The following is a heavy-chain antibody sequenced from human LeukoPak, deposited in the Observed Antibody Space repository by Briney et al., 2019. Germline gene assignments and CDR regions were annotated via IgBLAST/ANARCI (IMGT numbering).Heavy chain of an antibody. D-gene: IGHD3-3*01. CDR3: ARHVRFGVVIHYFDY. CDR2: IYYSGST. Sequence: TSETLSLTCTVSGGCISSSSYYWGWIRQPPGKGLEWIGSIYYSGSTYYNPSLKSRVTISVDTSKNQFSLKLSSVTAADTAVYYCARHVRFGVVIHYFDYWGQGTLVTVSS. CDR1: GGCISSSSYY. V-gene: IGHV4-39*01. J-gene: IGHJ4*02.